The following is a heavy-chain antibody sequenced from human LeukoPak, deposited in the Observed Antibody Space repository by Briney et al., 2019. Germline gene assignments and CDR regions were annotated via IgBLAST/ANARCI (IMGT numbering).Heavy chain of an antibody. D-gene: IGHD2-2*01. Sequence: SETLSLTCTVSGGSISSSGYYWGWIRQPPGKGLEWIGSVDYTGITSHSPSLKSRVTISVDTSKNQFSLKVSSVTAADTAVYYRAIPSDPIVVVPAATTDYYGMDVWGQGTTVTVSS. CDR3: AIPSDPIVVVPAATTDYYGMDV. V-gene: IGHV4-39*01. CDR1: GGSISSSGYY. CDR2: VDYTGIT. J-gene: IGHJ6*02.